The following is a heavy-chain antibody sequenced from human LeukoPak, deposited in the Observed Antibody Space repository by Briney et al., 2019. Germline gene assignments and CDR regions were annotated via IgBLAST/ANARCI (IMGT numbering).Heavy chain of an antibody. CDR1: GFTFSSYW. CDR2: INWNGGST. Sequence: PGGSRRLSCAASGFTFSSYWMHWVRQAPGKGLEWVSGINWNGGSTGYADSVKGRFTISRDNAKNSLYLQMNSLRAEDTALYYCARDPDRMGYYYYYMDVWGKGTTVTVSS. D-gene: IGHD1-14*01. CDR3: ARDPDRMGYYYYYMDV. V-gene: IGHV3-20*04. J-gene: IGHJ6*03.